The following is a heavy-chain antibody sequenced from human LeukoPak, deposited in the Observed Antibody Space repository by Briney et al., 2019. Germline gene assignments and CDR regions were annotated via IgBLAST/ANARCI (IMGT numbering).Heavy chain of an antibody. CDR3: VRAPDGSSKVDF. D-gene: IGHD5-24*01. Sequence: GGSLRLSCAASGFAFSDHYMSWIRRAPGKGLEWVSFISNSGSALYYTESVKGRFTISRDNARQSLYLQMDSLRAEDTAVYYCVRAPDGSSKVDFWSQGTLVTVSS. V-gene: IGHV3-11*04. J-gene: IGHJ4*02. CDR1: GFAFSDHY. CDR2: ISNSGSAL.